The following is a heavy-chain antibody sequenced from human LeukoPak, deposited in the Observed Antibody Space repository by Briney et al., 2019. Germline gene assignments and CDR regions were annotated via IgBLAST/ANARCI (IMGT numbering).Heavy chain of an antibody. J-gene: IGHJ4*02. D-gene: IGHD1-14*01. CDR3: ARVSPPGEPPDY. CDR2: ISIPSTST. Sequence: GGSLRVSCVGSGFSFYDYSMIWVRQAPGKGLEWISYISIPSTSTYYADSVKGRFTISRDNDGNSLFLQMNRLRAEDTAVYYCARVSPPGEPPDYWGQGTLVTVSS. V-gene: IGHV3-48*01. CDR1: GFSFYDYS.